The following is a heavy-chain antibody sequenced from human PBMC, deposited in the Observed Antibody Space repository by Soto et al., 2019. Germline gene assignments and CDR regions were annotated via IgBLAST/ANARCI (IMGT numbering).Heavy chain of an antibody. D-gene: IGHD3-16*01. V-gene: IGHV3-7*01. J-gene: IGHJ4*02. CDR1: GFTFSSYW. CDR3: ARGWGYADY. CDR2: IKEDGSQK. Sequence: EVQLVESGGGLVQPGGSLRLSCAASGFTFSSYWMSWVRQAPGKGLEWVANIKEDGSQKYYVDSVKGRFTISRDNAKNSLYLQLNSLRAEDTAAYYCARGWGYADYWGQGTLVTVSS.